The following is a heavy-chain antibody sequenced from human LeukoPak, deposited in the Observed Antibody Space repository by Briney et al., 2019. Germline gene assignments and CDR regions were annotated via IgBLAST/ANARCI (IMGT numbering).Heavy chain of an antibody. CDR2: ISSSSSYI. Sequence: PGGSLRLSCAASGFTFSSYSMNWVRQAPGKGLEWVSSISSSSSYIYYADSVMGRFTISRDNAKNSLYLQMNSLRAEDTAVYYCARARGVIIHYYYYGMGVWGQGTTVTVSS. CDR1: GFTFSSYS. D-gene: IGHD3-10*01. V-gene: IGHV3-21*01. CDR3: ARARGVIIHYYYYGMGV. J-gene: IGHJ6*02.